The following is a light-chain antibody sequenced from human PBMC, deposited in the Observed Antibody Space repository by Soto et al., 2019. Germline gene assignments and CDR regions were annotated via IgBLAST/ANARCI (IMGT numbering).Light chain of an antibody. CDR1: QGIGNS. Sequence: DIQMTQSPSSLSGSVGDKITMTCRASQGIGNSLAWYQQKPGKVPKLLIYAASILQSGVPPRFNGRGSGTDFTLTILSLRPEDAATYHCQQSKSAPQTFGQGTKVEI. CDR3: QQSKSAPQT. V-gene: IGKV1-27*01. J-gene: IGKJ1*01. CDR2: AAS.